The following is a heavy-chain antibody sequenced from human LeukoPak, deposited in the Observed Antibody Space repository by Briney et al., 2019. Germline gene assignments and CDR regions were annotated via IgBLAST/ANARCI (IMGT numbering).Heavy chain of an antibody. CDR3: ARRSYYYDSSGYYSSWFDP. J-gene: IGHJ5*02. Sequence: GGSLRLSCAASGFTFSSYAMSWVRQAPGKELEWVAVISYDGSNKYYADSVKGRFTISRDNSKNTLYLQMNSLRAEDTAVYYCARRSYYYDSSGYYSSWFDPWGQGTLVTVSS. D-gene: IGHD3-22*01. CDR2: ISYDGSNK. CDR1: GFTFSSYA. V-gene: IGHV3-30-3*01.